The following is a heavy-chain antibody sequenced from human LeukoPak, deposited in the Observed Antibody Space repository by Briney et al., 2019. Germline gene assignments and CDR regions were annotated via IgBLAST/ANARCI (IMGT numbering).Heavy chain of an antibody. V-gene: IGHV3-74*03. CDR3: ARDRNSGSSYENLFVY. CDR2: INSDGSST. J-gene: IGHJ4*02. CDR1: GFTFSTYW. Sequence: GGSLRLSCAASGFTFSTYWMHWVRQAPGKGLVWVSRINSDGSSTTYADSVKGRFTISRDNAKNTLYLQMNSLRAEDTGMYYCARDRNSGSSYENLFVYWGQGALVTVSS. D-gene: IGHD1-26*01.